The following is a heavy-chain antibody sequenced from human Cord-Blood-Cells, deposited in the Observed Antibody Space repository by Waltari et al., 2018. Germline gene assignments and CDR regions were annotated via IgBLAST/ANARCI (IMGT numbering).Heavy chain of an antibody. Sequence: QVQLQESGPGLVKPSETLSLTCTVSGYSISSGYYWGWLRQPPGKGLGWSGGIYHSGSPYYTPSLKSRVTISVDTSKNQFSLKLSSVTAADTAVYYCARGRVYDIVVVPAAKGAFDIWGQGTMVTVSS. CDR2: IYHSGSP. D-gene: IGHD2-2*01. V-gene: IGHV4-38-2*02. CDR3: ARGRVYDIVVVPAAKGAFDI. CDR1: GYSISSGYY. J-gene: IGHJ3*02.